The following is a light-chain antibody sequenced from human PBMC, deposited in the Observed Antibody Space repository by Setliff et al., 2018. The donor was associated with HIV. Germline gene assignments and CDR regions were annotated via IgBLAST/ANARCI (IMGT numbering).Light chain of an antibody. J-gene: IGKJ2*01. V-gene: IGKV2-28*01. CDR1: QSLLQSDGYNY. Sequence: DIVMTQSPLSLPVTPGEPASISCRSSQSLLQSDGYNYLDWYLQKPGQSPQPLIYLGSNRASGVLDRFSGSGSGTDFTLKISRVEAEDVGVYYCMQALQTPYTFGQGTKVDI. CDR3: MQALQTPYT. CDR2: LGS.